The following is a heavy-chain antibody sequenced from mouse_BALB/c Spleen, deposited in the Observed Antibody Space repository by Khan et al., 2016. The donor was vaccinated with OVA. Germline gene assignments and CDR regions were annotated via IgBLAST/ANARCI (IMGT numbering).Heavy chain of an antibody. CDR2: ISYSGST. Sequence: EVKLLESGPGPVKPSQSLSLTCTVTGYSITSGYGWNWIRQFPGNKLEWMGYISYSGSTNYNPSLKGRISITRDTSKNQFFLQLNSVTTEDTATYYCARTARIKYWGQGTTLTVSS. D-gene: IGHD1-2*01. J-gene: IGHJ2*01. CDR3: ARTARIKY. CDR1: GYSITSGYG. V-gene: IGHV3-2*02.